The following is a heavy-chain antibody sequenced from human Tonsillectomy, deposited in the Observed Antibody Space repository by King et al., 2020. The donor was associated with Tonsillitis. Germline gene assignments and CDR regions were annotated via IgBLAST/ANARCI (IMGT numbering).Heavy chain of an antibody. V-gene: IGHV4-38-2*02. J-gene: IGHJ4*02. CDR1: GYSISSGYY. D-gene: IGHD3-3*01. CDR3: ARAYYDSWSGYYSFYY. CDR2: IHHSGSN. Sequence: QLQESGPGLVKPSETLSITCTVSGYSISSGYYWGWIRQPPGKGLEWIGSIHHSGSNNYNPSLKSRVTISVETSKNQFSLKLSSVTAADTAVYYYARAYYDSWSGYYSFYYCGQGTLVTASS.